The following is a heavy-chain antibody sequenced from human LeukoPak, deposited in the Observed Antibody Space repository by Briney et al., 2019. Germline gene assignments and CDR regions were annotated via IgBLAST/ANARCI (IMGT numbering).Heavy chain of an antibody. CDR2: IWYDGSNK. V-gene: IGHV3-33*06. D-gene: IGHD1-26*01. J-gene: IGHJ4*02. CDR1: GFTFSSYG. CDR3: AKDLTSGSYSEYYFDY. Sequence: PGGSLRLSCAASGFTFSSYGMHWVRQAPGKGLEGVAVIWYDGSNKYYADSVKGRFTISRDNSKNTLYLQMNSLRAEDTAVYYCAKDLTSGSYSEYYFDYWGQGTLVTVSS.